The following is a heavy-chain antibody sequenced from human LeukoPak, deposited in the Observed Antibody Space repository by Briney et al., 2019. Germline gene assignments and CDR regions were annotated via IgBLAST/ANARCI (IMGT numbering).Heavy chain of an antibody. J-gene: IGHJ4*02. D-gene: IGHD3-10*02. V-gene: IGHV4-34*01. CDR1: GGSFSGYY. CDR3: AREVVRGVAGPFDY. CDR2: INHSGST. Sequence: SETLSLTCAVYGGSFSGYYWSWIRQPPGKGLEWIGEINHSGSTNYNPSLKSRVTISVDTSKNQFSLKLSSVTAADTAVYYCAREVVRGVAGPFDYWGQGTLVTVSS.